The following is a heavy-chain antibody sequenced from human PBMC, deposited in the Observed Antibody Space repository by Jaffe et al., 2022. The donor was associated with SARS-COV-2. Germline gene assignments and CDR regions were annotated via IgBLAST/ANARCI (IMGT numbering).Heavy chain of an antibody. Sequence: EVQLVESGGGLIQPGGSLRLSCAASGFTVSSNYMSWVRQAPGKGLEWVSVIYSGGSTYYADSVKGRFTISRDNSKNTLYLQMNSLRAEDTAVYYCARDMRYQLLYSVGPPYYYYGMDVWGQGTTVTVSS. V-gene: IGHV3-53*01. CDR1: GFTVSSNY. D-gene: IGHD2-2*02. CDR3: ARDMRYQLLYSVGPPYYYYGMDV. J-gene: IGHJ6*02. CDR2: IYSGGST.